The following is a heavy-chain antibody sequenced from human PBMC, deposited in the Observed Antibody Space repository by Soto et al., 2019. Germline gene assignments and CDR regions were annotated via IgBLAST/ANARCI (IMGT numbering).Heavy chain of an antibody. J-gene: IGHJ4*02. V-gene: IGHV4-34*01. CDR1: GGSFSGYY. CDR3: ARGPEIRNFDY. CDR2: INHRGIT. Sequence: QVQLQQWGAGLLKPSETLSLTCAVYGGSFSGYYWSWIRQPPGKGLEWIGEINHRGITNYNPSLKRRVTLSVDTSKNQFSLKLSSVTAADTAVYYGARGPEIRNFDYWGQGTLVTVSS.